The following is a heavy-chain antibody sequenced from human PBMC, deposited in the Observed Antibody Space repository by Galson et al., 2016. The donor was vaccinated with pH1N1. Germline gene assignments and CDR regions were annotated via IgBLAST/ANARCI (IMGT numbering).Heavy chain of an antibody. CDR2: IYPGDSDT. V-gene: IGHV5-51*03. CDR1: EYRFDKHW. J-gene: IGHJ4*02. CDR3: ARLPYSYGYPDD. D-gene: IGHD3-16*01. Sequence: QSGAEVKKPGESLKISCQGSEYRFDKHWIAWVRQMPGKGLECMGIIYPGDSDTRYSPSFQGLATISADKSIGTAYLQWRSLTASDSAMYFCARLPYSYGYPDDWGQGTLVTVSS.